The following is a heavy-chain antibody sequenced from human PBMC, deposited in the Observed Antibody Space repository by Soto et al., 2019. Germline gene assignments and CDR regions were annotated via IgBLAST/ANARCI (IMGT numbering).Heavy chain of an antibody. CDR2: IGRISAGGKA. V-gene: IGHV3-15*04. CDR3: TAIRWNLWSVD. Sequence: EVQLAESGGGLVKPGGSLRLSCAASGFTVSTAWMVWVRQAPGKGLEWVGRIGRISAGGKADYAVPVKGRFTISRDESKNMLLLDMNSLETEDTAVYYCTAIRWNLWSVDWGHGTLVTVSS. CDR1: GFTVSTAW. J-gene: IGHJ4*01. D-gene: IGHD3-3*01.